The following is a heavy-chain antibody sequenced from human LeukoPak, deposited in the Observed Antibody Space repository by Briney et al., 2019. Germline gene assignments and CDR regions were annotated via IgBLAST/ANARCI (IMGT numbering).Heavy chain of an antibody. Sequence: SETLSLTCTVSGDSISTYYWSWIRQPPGKGLEWIGYIYYRVTSDYNPSLKSRVTMSVDMSTRQISLKLSSVTAADTAVYYCARARQLGVFDYWGQGTLVTVSS. J-gene: IGHJ4*02. D-gene: IGHD6-6*01. CDR3: ARARQLGVFDY. CDR1: GDSISTYY. V-gene: IGHV4-59*01. CDR2: IYYRVTS.